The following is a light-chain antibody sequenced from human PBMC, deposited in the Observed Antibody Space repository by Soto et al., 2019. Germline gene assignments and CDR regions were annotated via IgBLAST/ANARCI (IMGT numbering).Light chain of an antibody. Sequence: DIVMTQSPLSLPVTPGEPASISCRASQSLLHRSGYNYLAWYLQKPGQSPQLLIYFGYNRASGVPDRFSGSGSGTDFTLKISRVVAEDVGVYYCMQALQVPLTFGPGTKVDIK. CDR1: QSLLHRSGYNY. V-gene: IGKV2-28*01. CDR3: MQALQVPLT. CDR2: FGY. J-gene: IGKJ3*01.